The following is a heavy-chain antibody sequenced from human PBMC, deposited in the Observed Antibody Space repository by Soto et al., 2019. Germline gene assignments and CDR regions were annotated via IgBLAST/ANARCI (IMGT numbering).Heavy chain of an antibody. D-gene: IGHD1-20*01. CDR3: AKDAVPYNGKWDWFDS. CDR1: RFTFSDFA. Sequence: DVQLLESGGGLVQPGGSLTLSCAASRFTFSDFAMSWVRQAPGKGLEWVSSIGGGGSDTYYADSVKGRFTISRDNSKNIMYLRMDSVRDDDTAVYYCAKDAVPYNGKWDWFDSWGQGTLVIVSS. V-gene: IGHV3-23*01. CDR2: IGGGGSDT. J-gene: IGHJ5*01.